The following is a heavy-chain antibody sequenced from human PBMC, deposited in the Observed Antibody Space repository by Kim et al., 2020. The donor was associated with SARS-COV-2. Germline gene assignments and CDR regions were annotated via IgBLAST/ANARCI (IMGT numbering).Heavy chain of an antibody. CDR1: GYTFTSYA. V-gene: IGHV1-3*01. D-gene: IGHD2-2*01. Sequence: ASVKVSCKASGYTFTSYAMHWVRQAPGQRLEWMGWINAGNGNTKYSQKFQGRVTITRDTSASTAYMELSSLRSEDTAVYYCARDPSGVPAAYYFDYWGQGTLVTVSS. J-gene: IGHJ4*02. CDR3: ARDPSGVPAAYYFDY. CDR2: INAGNGNT.